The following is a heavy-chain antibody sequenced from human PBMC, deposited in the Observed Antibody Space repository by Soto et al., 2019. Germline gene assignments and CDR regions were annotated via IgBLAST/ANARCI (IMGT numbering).Heavy chain of an antibody. Sequence: QLQLQESGPGLVKPSETLSLTCTVSGGSIISTSYYWAWIRQPPGKGLEWIGSIHYSGSTYYNPSLRRRSTMSVDTSKNQFSLKLSSVTAADTSVYYCARHGYYYGSGSDGGVWGEGTTVTVSS. CDR3: ARHGYYYGSGSDGGV. D-gene: IGHD3-10*01. CDR1: GGSIISTSYY. J-gene: IGHJ6*02. V-gene: IGHV4-39*01. CDR2: IHYSGST.